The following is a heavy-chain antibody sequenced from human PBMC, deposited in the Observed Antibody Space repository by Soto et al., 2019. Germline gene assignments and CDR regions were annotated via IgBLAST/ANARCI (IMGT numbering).Heavy chain of an antibody. CDR2: INPSGGST. CDR3: ARGWIAAAGRDAFDI. J-gene: IGHJ3*02. Sequence: ASVKVSCKASGYTFTSYYMHWVRQAPGQGLEWMGIINPSGGSTSYAQKLQGRVTMTRDTSTSTVYMELSSLRSEDTAVYYCARGWIAAAGRDAFDIWGQGTMVTVSS. V-gene: IGHV1-46*01. D-gene: IGHD6-13*01. CDR1: GYTFTSYY.